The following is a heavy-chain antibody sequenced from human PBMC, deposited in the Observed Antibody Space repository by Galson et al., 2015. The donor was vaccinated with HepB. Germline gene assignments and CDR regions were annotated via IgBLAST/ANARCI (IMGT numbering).Heavy chain of an antibody. CDR3: AARRDFWSGSPHDAFDI. CDR2: FDPEDGET. D-gene: IGHD3-3*01. Sequence: SVKVSCKVSGYTLTELSMHWVRQAPGKGLEWMGGFDPEDGETIYAQKFQGRVTMTEDTSTDTAYMELSSLRSEDTAVYYCAARRDFWSGSPHDAFDIWGQGTMVTVSS. J-gene: IGHJ3*02. CDR1: GYTLTELS. V-gene: IGHV1-24*01.